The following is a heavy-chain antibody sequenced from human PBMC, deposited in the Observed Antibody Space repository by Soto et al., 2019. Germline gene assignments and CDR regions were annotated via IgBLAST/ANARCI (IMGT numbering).Heavy chain of an antibody. CDR1: GDTFNFYT. V-gene: IGHV1-69*02. D-gene: IGHD3-10*01. CDR2: INPILSMS. CDR3: ATSYGSGYRAFDS. J-gene: IGHJ4*02. Sequence: QVQLVQSGADVQRPGSSVRVSCKASGDTFNFYTINWVRQAPGQGLQWMGRINPILSMSNYAPRCQGRVTMTADKSTSTAYMELSSLRSEDTAMYYCATSYGSGYRAFDSWGQGALVTVSS.